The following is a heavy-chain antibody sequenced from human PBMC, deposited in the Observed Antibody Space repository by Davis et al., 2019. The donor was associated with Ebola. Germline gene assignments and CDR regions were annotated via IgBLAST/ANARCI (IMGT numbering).Heavy chain of an antibody. D-gene: IGHD5-12*01. Sequence: AASVKVSCKASGGTLNKYAISWVRQAPGQGLEWMGWITIYNGIRNYAQKFQGRVTVTRDTSTTTVYMDLSSLRSEDTALYYCTTPGGQDSGYDVFDIWGQGTMVTVSS. V-gene: IGHV1-18*04. CDR3: TTPGGQDSGYDVFDI. CDR2: ITIYNGIR. CDR1: GGTLNKYA. J-gene: IGHJ3*02.